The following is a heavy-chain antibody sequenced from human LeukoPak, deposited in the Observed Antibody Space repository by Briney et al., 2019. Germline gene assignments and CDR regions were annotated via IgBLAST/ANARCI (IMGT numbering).Heavy chain of an antibody. CDR3: ARDLIYGAFDI. Sequence: PGGSLRLSCAASGFSFSTYWMHWVRQAPGKGLVWVSRINSDGSRTSYADSVKGRFTISRDNAKNTLFPQMNTLTTEDTAVYYCARDLIYGAFDIWGQGTKVTVSS. CDR1: GFSFSTYW. D-gene: IGHD2-8*01. CDR2: INSDGSRT. V-gene: IGHV3-74*01. J-gene: IGHJ3*02.